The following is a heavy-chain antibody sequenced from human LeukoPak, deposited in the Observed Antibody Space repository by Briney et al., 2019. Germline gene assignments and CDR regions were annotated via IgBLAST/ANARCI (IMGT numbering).Heavy chain of an antibody. Sequence: GGSLRLSCAASGFTFSSYGMHWVRQAPGKGLEWVAVISYDGSNKYYADSVKGRFTISRDNSKNTLYLRMNSLRAEDTAVYYCAKEVRVDSFGLYYYYYGMDVWGQGTTVTVSS. V-gene: IGHV3-30*18. D-gene: IGHD3-10*01. CDR3: AKEVRVDSFGLYYYYYGMDV. J-gene: IGHJ6*02. CDR2: ISYDGSNK. CDR1: GFTFSSYG.